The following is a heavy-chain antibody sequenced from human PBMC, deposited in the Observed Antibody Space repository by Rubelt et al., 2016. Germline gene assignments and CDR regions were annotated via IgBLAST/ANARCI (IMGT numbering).Heavy chain of an antibody. J-gene: IGHJ6*02. CDR1: GYTFTSYG. V-gene: IGHV1-18*01. CDR3: AREEGLTIFGHYGMDV. CDR2: ISAYNGNT. Sequence: QVQLVQSGAEVKKPGASVKVSCKASGYTFTSYGISWVRQAPGQGLEWMGWISAYNGNTNYAQKLQGRVTRTTDTSTGTACMELRSLRSDDTAVYYCAREEGLTIFGHYGMDVWGQGTTVTVSS. D-gene: IGHD3-3*01.